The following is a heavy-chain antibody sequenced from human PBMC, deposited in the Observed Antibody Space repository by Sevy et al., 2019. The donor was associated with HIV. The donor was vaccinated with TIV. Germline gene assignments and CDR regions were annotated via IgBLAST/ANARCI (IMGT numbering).Heavy chain of an antibody. V-gene: IGHV3-33*01. Sequence: GGSLRLSCAASGFTFSSYGMHWVRQAPGKGLEWMAVIWNDRSNKHYADSVKGRFTISRDNSKNTLYLQMNSLRAEDTAVYYCASLPNNYYDSSGSSGDDAFDIWGQGTMVTVSS. CDR2: IWNDRSNK. CDR3: ASLPNNYYDSSGSSGDDAFDI. CDR1: GFTFSSYG. J-gene: IGHJ3*02. D-gene: IGHD3-22*01.